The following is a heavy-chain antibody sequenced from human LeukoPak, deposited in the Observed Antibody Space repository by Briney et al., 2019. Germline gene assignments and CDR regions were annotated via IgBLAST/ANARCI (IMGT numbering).Heavy chain of an antibody. CDR3: ARARSNYGAYYFDY. CDR1: GGSFSGYY. Sequence: PSETLSLTCAVYGGSFSGYYWSWIRQPPGKGLEWIGEINHSGSTNYNPSLKSRVTISVDTSKNQFSLKLSSVTAADTAVYYCARARSNYGAYYFDYWGQGTLVTVSS. CDR2: INHSGST. D-gene: IGHD4-11*01. V-gene: IGHV4-34*01. J-gene: IGHJ4*02.